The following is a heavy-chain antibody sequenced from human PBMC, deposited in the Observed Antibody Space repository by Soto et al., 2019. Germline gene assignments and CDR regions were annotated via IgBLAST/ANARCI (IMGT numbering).Heavy chain of an antibody. J-gene: IGHJ4*02. CDR2: ISHDGTNK. D-gene: IGHD3-22*01. V-gene: IGHV3-30*18. CDR3: AKGEYYYSRSGYYIFDS. CDR1: GFTFSAYG. Sequence: PGGSLRLSCEVSGFTFSAYGMHWVRQAPGKGLEWVAAISHDGTNKNYGDSVKGRFTISRDNSKKTPYLQMNSLRPEDTALYYCAKGEYYYSRSGYYIFDSWGQGTLVTVSS.